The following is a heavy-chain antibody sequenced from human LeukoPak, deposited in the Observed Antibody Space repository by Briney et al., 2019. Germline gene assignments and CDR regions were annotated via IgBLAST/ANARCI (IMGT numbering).Heavy chain of an antibody. Sequence: GASVKVSCKASGYTFTSYGISWVRQAPGQGLEWMGWISAYNGNTNYAQKLQGRVTMTTDTSTSTAYMELRSLRSDDTAVYYCATSSSWSPYQSWFDPWGQGTLVTVSS. J-gene: IGHJ5*02. V-gene: IGHV1-18*01. CDR1: GYTFTSYG. D-gene: IGHD6-13*01. CDR2: ISAYNGNT. CDR3: ATSSSWSPYQSWFDP.